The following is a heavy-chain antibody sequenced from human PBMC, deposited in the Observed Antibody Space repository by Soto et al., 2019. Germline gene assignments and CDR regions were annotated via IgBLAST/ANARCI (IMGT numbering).Heavy chain of an antibody. J-gene: IGHJ3*01. CDR3: AIDRITTRGDAFDL. CDR2: IIPIPDIT. D-gene: IGHD3-3*01. CDR1: GGTFSTYI. Sequence: QVQLVQSGAEVRKTGSSVKVSCKAPGGTFSTYIISWVRQAPGQGLEWMGRIIPIPDITNYAQKFQGRVTVTADRATSTAYMELTSLKSEDTAVYYCAIDRITTRGDAFDLWGQGTMVTVSS. V-gene: IGHV1-69*08.